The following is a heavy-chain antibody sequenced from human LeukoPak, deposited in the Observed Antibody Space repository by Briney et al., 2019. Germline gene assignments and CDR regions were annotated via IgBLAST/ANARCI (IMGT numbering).Heavy chain of an antibody. J-gene: IGHJ4*02. D-gene: IGHD3-10*01. Sequence: SGTLSLTCSVSGYSIGRGYYWAWIRQPPGKGLEWIGTIYHIGSTYYTPSLVSRVTLSVDTSKNEFSLNLRSVTAADTAVYYCARAGWIITSGIDYWGQGALVTVSS. CDR2: IYHIGST. CDR3: ARAGWIITSGIDY. V-gene: IGHV4-38-2*02. CDR1: GYSIGRGYY.